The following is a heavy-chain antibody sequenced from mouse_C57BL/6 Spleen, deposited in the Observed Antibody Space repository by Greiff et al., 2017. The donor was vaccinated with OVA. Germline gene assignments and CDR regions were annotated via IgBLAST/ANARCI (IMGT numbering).Heavy chain of an antibody. J-gene: IGHJ3*01. CDR2: IHPNSGST. Sequence: VQLQQSGAELVKPGASVKLSCKASGYTFTSYWMHWVKQRPGQGLEWIGMIHPNSGSTNYNEKFKSKATLTVDKSSSTAYMQLSSLTSEDSAVYYCAKSYYGYDAFAYWGQGTLVTVSA. CDR1: GYTFTSYW. V-gene: IGHV1-64*01. CDR3: AKSYYGYDAFAY. D-gene: IGHD2-9*01.